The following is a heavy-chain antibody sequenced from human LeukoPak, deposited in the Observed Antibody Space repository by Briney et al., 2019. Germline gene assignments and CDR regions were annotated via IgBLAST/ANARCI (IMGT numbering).Heavy chain of an antibody. CDR3: ARLKAWFGELLPYYFDY. CDR1: GFTFSSYW. V-gene: IGHV3-7*03. Sequence: PGGSLRLSCAASGFTFSSYWMSWVRQAPGKGLEWVVNIKQDGSEKYYVDSVKGRFTISRDNAKKSLYLQMNSLRAEDTAVYYCARLKAWFGELLPYYFDYWGQGTLVTVSS. CDR2: IKQDGSEK. D-gene: IGHD3-10*01. J-gene: IGHJ4*02.